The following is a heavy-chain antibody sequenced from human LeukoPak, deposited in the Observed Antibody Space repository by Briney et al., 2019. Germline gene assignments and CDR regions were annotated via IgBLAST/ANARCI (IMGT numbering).Heavy chain of an antibody. D-gene: IGHD1-14*01. V-gene: IGHV4-34*01. Sequence: PSETLSLTCAVYGGSFSHSYWNWVRQPPGKGLEWIGEINHSGISSYKPFLSSRVTMSQDTSKNHFSLKLASVAAADTAVYYCVRGPDHAKVGYWGQGTPVTVSS. CDR2: INHSGIS. J-gene: IGHJ4*02. CDR3: VRGPDHAKVGY. CDR1: GGSFSHSY.